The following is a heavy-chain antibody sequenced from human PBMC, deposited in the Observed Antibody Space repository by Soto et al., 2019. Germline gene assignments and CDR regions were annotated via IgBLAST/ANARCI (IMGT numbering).Heavy chain of an antibody. CDR2: ISGSGGST. D-gene: IGHD2-2*01. V-gene: IGHV3-23*01. J-gene: IGHJ3*02. CDR3: AKREYCSSTSCYGFDAFDI. Sequence: GGSLRLSCAASGFTFSSYAMSWVRQAPGKGLEWVSAISGSGGSTYYADSVKGRFTISRDNSKNTLYLQMNSLRAEDTAVYYCAKREYCSSTSCYGFDAFDIWGQGTMVT. CDR1: GFTFSSYA.